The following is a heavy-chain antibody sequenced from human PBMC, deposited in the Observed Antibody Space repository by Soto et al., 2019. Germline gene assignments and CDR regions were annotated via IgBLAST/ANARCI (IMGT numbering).Heavy chain of an antibody. CDR3: AKGDGFNLAV. J-gene: IGHJ6*02. Sequence: EVQVLATGGGLIQPGGSLRLSCAASGLTVNSNYMSWVRQAPGEGLQWVSITNTGGTTYYADSVQGRFTGSRDNSKKTLYLQMNSLRAEDTAVYYCAKGDGFNLAVWGQGTKVSGSS. D-gene: IGHD1-26*01. CDR2: TNTGGTT. CDR1: GLTVNSNY. V-gene: IGHV3-53*02.